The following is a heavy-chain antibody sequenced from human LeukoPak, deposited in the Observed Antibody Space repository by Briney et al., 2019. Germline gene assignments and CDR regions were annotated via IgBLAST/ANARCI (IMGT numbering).Heavy chain of an antibody. CDR1: GGSFSGYY. CDR2: INHSGST. D-gene: IGHD2-15*01. CDR3: AREGPDCSGGSCYSHYYYGMDV. J-gene: IGHJ6*02. Sequence: PSETLSLTCAVYGGSFSGYYWSWIRQPPGKGLEWIGEINHSGSTNYNPSLKSRVTISVDTSKNQFSLKLSSVTAADTAVYYCAREGPDCSGGSCYSHYYYGMDVWGQGTTVTVSS. V-gene: IGHV4-34*01.